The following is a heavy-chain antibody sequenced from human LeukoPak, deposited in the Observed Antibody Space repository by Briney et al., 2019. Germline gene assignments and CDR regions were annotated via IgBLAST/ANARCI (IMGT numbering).Heavy chain of an antibody. V-gene: IGHV3-21*01. CDR2: ISSSSSYI. J-gene: IGHJ4*02. CDR3: ARERGLGSHDY. Sequence: GGSLRLSCAASGFTFSSYSMNWARQAPGKGLEWVSSISSSSSYIYYADSVKGRFTISRDNAKNSLYLQMNSLRAEDTAVYYCARERGLGSHDYWGQGTLVTVSS. CDR1: GFTFSSYS.